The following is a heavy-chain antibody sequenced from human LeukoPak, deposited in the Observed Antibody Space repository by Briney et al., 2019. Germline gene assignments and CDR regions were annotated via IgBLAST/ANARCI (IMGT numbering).Heavy chain of an antibody. CDR1: GGSFSGYY. J-gene: IGHJ6*04. CDR3: ARGQRVGYCSSTSCPRGGYYYYYGMDV. Sequence: SETLSLTCAVYGGSFSGYYWSWIRQPPGKGLEWIGEINHSGSTNYNPSLKSRVTISVDTSRNQFSLKLSSVTAADTAVYYCARGQRVGYCSSTSCPRGGYYYYYGMDVWGKGTTVTVSS. D-gene: IGHD2-2*03. CDR2: INHSGST. V-gene: IGHV4-34*01.